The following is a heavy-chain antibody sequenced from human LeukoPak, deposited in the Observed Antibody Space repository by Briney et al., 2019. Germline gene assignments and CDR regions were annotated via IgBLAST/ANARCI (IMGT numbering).Heavy chain of an antibody. CDR1: GYTFTSYD. Sequence: GASVKVSCKASGYTFTSYDINWVRQATGQGLEWMGWMNPKSGNTGYAQKFQGRVTITRNTSISTAYMELSSLRSEDTAVYYCAREYSSSSDYWGQGTLVTVSS. V-gene: IGHV1-8*03. CDR2: MNPKSGNT. CDR3: AREYSSSSDY. J-gene: IGHJ4*02. D-gene: IGHD6-6*01.